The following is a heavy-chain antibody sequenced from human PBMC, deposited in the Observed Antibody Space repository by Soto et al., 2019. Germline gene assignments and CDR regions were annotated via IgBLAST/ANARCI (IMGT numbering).Heavy chain of an antibody. D-gene: IGHD3-3*01. V-gene: IGHV4-59*13. Sequence: VPLQESGPGLVRPSETLSLTCTVSGDSMSPFYWNWIRQSPGKGLEWIGYIYYSGNTNYNPSLKGRVAISVDTSKNQFYLKLSSVTAADTAVYYCARGVYDYWSGYYAGSGLDVWGQGTTVIVSS. CDR3: ARGVYDYWSGYYAGSGLDV. CDR2: IYYSGNT. J-gene: IGHJ6*02. CDR1: GDSMSPFY.